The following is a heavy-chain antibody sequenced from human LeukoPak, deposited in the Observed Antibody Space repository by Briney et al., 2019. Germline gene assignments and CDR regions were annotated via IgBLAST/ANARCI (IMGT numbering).Heavy chain of an antibody. V-gene: IGHV1-24*01. Sequence: ASVKVSCKVSGYTLTELSMHWVRQAPGKGLEWMGGFDPEDGETIYAQKFQGRVTMTEDTSTDTAYMELSSLRSEDTAVYYCATVNGTPSITYYGFTRFFDYWGQGTLVTVSS. CDR1: GYTLTELS. J-gene: IGHJ4*02. CDR3: ATVNGTPSITYYGFTRFFDY. D-gene: IGHD3-3*01. CDR2: FDPEDGET.